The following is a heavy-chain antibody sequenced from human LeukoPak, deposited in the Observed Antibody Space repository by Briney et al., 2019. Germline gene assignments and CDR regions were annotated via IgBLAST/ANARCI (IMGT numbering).Heavy chain of an antibody. V-gene: IGHV3-23*01. CDR1: GFTFSSYA. CDR2: ISGSGGST. Sequence: GGSLRLSCAASGFTFSSYAMSWVRQAPGKGLEWDSAISGSGGSTYYADSVKGRFTISRDNSKNTLYLQMDSLTTADTAVYYCAKGSSASGVWGQGTLVTVSS. CDR3: AKGSSASGV. J-gene: IGHJ1*01. D-gene: IGHD3-10*01.